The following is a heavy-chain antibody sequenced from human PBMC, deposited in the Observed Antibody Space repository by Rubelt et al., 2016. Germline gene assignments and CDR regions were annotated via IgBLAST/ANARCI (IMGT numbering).Heavy chain of an antibody. D-gene: IGHD6-13*01. CDR1: GGSFSGYY. Sequence: QVQLQQWGAGLLKPSETLSLTCAVYGGSFSGYYWSWIRQPPGKGLGWIEEINHSGSTSYNPSLKSRVTMSVSTSNNLFCLKLSVVTDADTAVYYCARGRRGSSSWLGRDYYGMDVWGQGTTVTVSS. V-gene: IGHV4-34*01. CDR3: ARGRRGSSSWLGRDYYGMDV. CDR2: INHSGST. J-gene: IGHJ6*02.